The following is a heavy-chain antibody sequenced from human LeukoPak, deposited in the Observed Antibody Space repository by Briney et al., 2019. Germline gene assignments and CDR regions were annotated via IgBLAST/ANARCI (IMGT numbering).Heavy chain of an antibody. J-gene: IGHJ4*02. Sequence: ASVKVSCKASGYTFTGYYMHWVRQAPGQGLEWMGWINPNSGGTNYAQKFQGRVTMTRDTSISTAYMELGRLRSDDTAVYYCARVNNSSWYYFDYWGQGTQVTVSS. CDR3: ARVNNSSWYYFDY. D-gene: IGHD6-13*01. CDR1: GYTFTGYY. V-gene: IGHV1-2*02. CDR2: INPNSGGT.